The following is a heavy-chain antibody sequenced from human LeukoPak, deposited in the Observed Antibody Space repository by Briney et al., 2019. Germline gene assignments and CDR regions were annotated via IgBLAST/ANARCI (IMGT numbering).Heavy chain of an antibody. V-gene: IGHV4-59*08. J-gene: IGHJ4*02. CDR3: AGHYYDSSGYYPPGFDY. Sequence: YYSGSTNYNPSLKSRVTISVDTXKNQFSLKLSSVTAADTAVYYCAGHYYDSSGYYPPGFDYWGQGTLVTVSS. CDR2: YYSGST. D-gene: IGHD3-22*01.